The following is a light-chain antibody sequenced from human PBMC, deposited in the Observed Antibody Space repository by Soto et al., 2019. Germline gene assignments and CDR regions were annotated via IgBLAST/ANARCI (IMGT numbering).Light chain of an antibody. CDR3: QQYHRWPPGVI. Sequence: EIVMTQSPATLSVSPGESATLSCRASQSVRNNLAWYQQKLGQAPRLLIYGASTRATGVPARFSGSGSETEFTLTISRLQSEDFAVYYCQQYHRWPPGVIFGGGTKVEI. CDR1: QSVRNN. J-gene: IGKJ4*01. CDR2: GAS. V-gene: IGKV3-15*01.